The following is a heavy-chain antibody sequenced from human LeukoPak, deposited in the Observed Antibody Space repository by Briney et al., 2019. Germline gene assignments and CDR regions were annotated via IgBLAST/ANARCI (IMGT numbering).Heavy chain of an antibody. CDR2: FYIGGTT. D-gene: IGHD6-19*01. CDR3: ATGGGSGRNYFDY. CDR1: GLTVSSNY. V-gene: IGHV3-53*01. Sequence: GGSLRLSCAASGLTVSSNYMSWVRQAPGKGLEWVSIFYIGGTTNYAESVEARFTISRDSSKNTLYLQMNNLRIEDTAIYYCATGGGSGRNYFDYWGQGTLVTVSS. J-gene: IGHJ4*02.